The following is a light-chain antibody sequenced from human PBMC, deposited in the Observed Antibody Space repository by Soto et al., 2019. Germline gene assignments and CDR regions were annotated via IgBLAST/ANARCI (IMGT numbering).Light chain of an antibody. CDR3: QQYSRLWS. V-gene: IGKV1-5*03. Sequence: DIQMTQSPSSQSASVGDRVTITCRASESISTWLAWYQQKPGKAPKLLIYGASSLESGVPPRFSGDGSETDFTLTISSLQRDDFGTYYCQQYSRLWSFGQGTKVDIK. CDR2: GAS. J-gene: IGKJ1*01. CDR1: ESISTW.